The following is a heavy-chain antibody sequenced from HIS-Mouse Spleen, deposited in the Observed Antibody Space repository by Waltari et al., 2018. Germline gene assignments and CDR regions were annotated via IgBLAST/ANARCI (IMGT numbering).Heavy chain of an antibody. V-gene: IGHV4-34*01. CDR2: INHSGST. J-gene: IGHJ2*01. D-gene: IGHD7-27*01. Sequence: QVQLQQWGAGLLKPSETLSLTCAVYGGSFRGSYWSWIRQPPGKGLEWIGEINHSGSTNYNPSLKSRVTISVDTSKNQFSLKLSSVTAADTAVYYCARVRTGDPSYWYFDLWGRGTLVTVSS. CDR1: GGSFRGSY. CDR3: ARVRTGDPSYWYFDL.